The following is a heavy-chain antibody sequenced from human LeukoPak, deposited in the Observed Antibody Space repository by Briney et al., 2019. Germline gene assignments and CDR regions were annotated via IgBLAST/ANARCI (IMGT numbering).Heavy chain of an antibody. Sequence: GGSLRLSCAASGCTFSSYSMNWVRQAPGKGLEWVSSISSSSSYIYYADSVKGRFTISRDNAKNSLYLQMNSLRAEDTAVYYCARALIDGNTPFDYWGQGTLVTVSS. CDR2: ISSSSSYI. J-gene: IGHJ4*02. D-gene: IGHD4-23*01. V-gene: IGHV3-21*01. CDR1: GCTFSSYS. CDR3: ARALIDGNTPFDY.